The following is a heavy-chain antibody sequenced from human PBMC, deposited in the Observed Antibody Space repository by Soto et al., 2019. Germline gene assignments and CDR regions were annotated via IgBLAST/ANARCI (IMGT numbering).Heavy chain of an antibody. Sequence: QVQLVQSGAEVKKPGASVKVSCKASGYTFTSYAMHWVRQAPGQRLEWMGWINAGNGNTKYSQKFQGRVTITRDTSASRAYMELSSLRSEDTAVYYCARGEFLSYDDYWGQGTLVTVSS. V-gene: IGHV1-3*01. CDR2: INAGNGNT. D-gene: IGHD3-16*01. CDR1: GYTFTSYA. CDR3: ARGEFLSYDDY. J-gene: IGHJ4*02.